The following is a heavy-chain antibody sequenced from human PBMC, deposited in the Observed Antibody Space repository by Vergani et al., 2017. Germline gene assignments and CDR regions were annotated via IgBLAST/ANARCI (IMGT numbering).Heavy chain of an antibody. D-gene: IGHD4-17*01. CDR2: IYPGDSDT. CDR3: ARPMTTVTTPFDY. V-gene: IGHV5-51*01. Sequence: EVQLEQSGAEVKEPGESLKISCKGSGYSFSSYWIGWVRQMPGKGLEWMGIIYPGDSDTRYSPSFQGQVTISADKSISTVYLQWSSLNASDTAMYYCARPMTTVTTPFDYWGQGTLVTVSS. J-gene: IGHJ4*02. CDR1: GYSFSSYW.